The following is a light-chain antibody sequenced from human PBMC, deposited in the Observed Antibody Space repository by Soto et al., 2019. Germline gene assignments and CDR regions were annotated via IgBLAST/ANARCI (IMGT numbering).Light chain of an antibody. J-gene: IGLJ2*01. Sequence: QSALTQPPSASGSPGQSVTISCTGTSGDIGGYNSVSWYQQHPGKVPKLIIYAVNKRPSGVPDRFSGSKSGNTASLTVSGLQAEDEADYYCSSSTGSNNCVVFGGGTKLTVL. CDR1: SGDIGGYNS. CDR2: AVN. V-gene: IGLV2-8*01. CDR3: SSSTGSNNCVV.